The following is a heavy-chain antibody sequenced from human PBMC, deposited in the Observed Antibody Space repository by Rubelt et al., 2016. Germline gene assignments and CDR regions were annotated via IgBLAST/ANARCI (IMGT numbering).Heavy chain of an antibody. CDR3: ARAPRSTAAADY. CDR1: GYTFTSYG. V-gene: IGHV1-18*01. CDR2: ISANNGDT. Sequence: QVQLVQSGAEVKKPGASVKVSCKASGYTFTSYGFDWVRQAPGLGLEWMGWISANNGDTDYAQKVQGRVTLTTDKSTSTAYMELRGRRSDDTAVYYCARAPRSTAAADYWGQGTLVTVSS. D-gene: IGHD6-13*01. J-gene: IGHJ4*02.